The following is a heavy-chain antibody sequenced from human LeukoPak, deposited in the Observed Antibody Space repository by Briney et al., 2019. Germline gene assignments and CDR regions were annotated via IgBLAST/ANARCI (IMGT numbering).Heavy chain of an antibody. Sequence: ASVKVTRKASGYIFTGYHMHWLRQAPGQGLEWMGWINPNTGGTYYAQNFQGRVTMTRDTSFSTAYMELSRLASDDTAIYYCAKDVYWYDSSGYAVDYWGQGTLVTVSS. CDR2: INPNTGGT. D-gene: IGHD3-22*01. J-gene: IGHJ4*02. V-gene: IGHV1-2*02. CDR3: AKDVYWYDSSGYAVDY. CDR1: GYIFTGYH.